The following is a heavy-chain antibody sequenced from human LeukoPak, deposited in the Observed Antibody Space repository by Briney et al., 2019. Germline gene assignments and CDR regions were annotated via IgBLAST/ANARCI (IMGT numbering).Heavy chain of an antibody. V-gene: IGHV4-31*03. CDR1: GGSISSGGYS. CDR3: ARLYGSGRYYYFDY. J-gene: IGHJ4*02. CDR2: IYYSGSS. Sequence: SQTLSLTCTVSGGSISSGGYSWSWIRQLPGQGLEWIGYIYYSGSSYYNPSLKSRLSISVDTSQNQFSLKLSSVTAADTALYYCARLYGSGRYYYFDYWGQGSLVTVSS. D-gene: IGHD3-10*01.